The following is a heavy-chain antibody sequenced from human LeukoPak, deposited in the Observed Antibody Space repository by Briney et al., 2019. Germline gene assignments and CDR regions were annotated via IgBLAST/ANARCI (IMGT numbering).Heavy chain of an antibody. V-gene: IGHV3-11*01. CDR2: ISRNGETI. J-gene: IGHJ4*02. D-gene: IGHD3-9*01. Sequence: KPGGSLRLSCAASGFIFGDYYMSWIRQAPGKGLEWVAYISRNGETIYYADSVKGRFTISRDNSKNSVYLQMNSLTAEDTAVYYCARNDLLTGYFNPPDFWGQGTLVTVSS. CDR1: GFIFGDYY. CDR3: ARNDLLTGYFNPPDF.